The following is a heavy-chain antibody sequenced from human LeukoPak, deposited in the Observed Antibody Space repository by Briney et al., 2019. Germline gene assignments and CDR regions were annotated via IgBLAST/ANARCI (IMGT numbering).Heavy chain of an antibody. V-gene: IGHV3-23*01. CDR3: ASLWGSKVVPAARFDP. Sequence: QPGGSLRLSCAASGFTFSSYAMSWVRQAPGKGLEWVSAISGSGGSTYYADSVKGRFTISRDNSKNTLYLQMNSLRAEDTAVYYCASLWGSKVVPAARFDPWGQGTLVTVSS. J-gene: IGHJ5*02. CDR2: ISGSGGST. CDR1: GFTFSSYA. D-gene: IGHD2-2*01.